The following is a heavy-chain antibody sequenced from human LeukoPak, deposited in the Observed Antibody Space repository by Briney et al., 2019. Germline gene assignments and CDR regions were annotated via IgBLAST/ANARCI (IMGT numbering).Heavy chain of an antibody. CDR3: TKGPSGIAVAGSPKYFQL. V-gene: IGHV3-9*01. Sequence: PGGSLRLSCAASGFTCDDYAMHWVRQAPGKGLEWVSGISWNSGSIDYADSVKGRFTISRDNAKNSLYLQMNSLRAEDTALYYCTKGPSGIAVAGSPKYFQLWGQGTLVTVSS. CDR1: GFTCDDYA. CDR2: ISWNSGSI. D-gene: IGHD6-19*01. J-gene: IGHJ1*01.